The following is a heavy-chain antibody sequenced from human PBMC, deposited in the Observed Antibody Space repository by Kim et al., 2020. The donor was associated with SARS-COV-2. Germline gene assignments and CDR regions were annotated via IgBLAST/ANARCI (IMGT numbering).Heavy chain of an antibody. CDR2: IKRKENKYVT. D-gene: IGHD3-16*01. J-gene: IGHJ5*02. CDR3: IIFTDTS. V-gene: IGHV3-73*01. Sequence: IKRKENKYVTGYAASVKGRFTISRDDSTNTAYLQMNSLKTEDTAMYYCIIFTDTSWGQGTLVTVSS.